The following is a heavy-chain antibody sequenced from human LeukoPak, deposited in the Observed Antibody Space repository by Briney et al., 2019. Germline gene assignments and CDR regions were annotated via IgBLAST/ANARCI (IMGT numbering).Heavy chain of an antibody. CDR1: GFTFNHYS. D-gene: IGHD4-4*01. CDR3: AKDQDYSKLWFDYYYYGMDV. J-gene: IGHJ6*02. CDR2: ISWNGGPV. Sequence: GGSLRLSCAASGFTFNHYSVHWVRQPPGKGLEWVAGISWNGGPVAYADSVRGRFTMSRDNAKNSLFLQMNSLRAEDTAVYYCAKDQDYSKLWFDYYYYGMDVWGQGTTVTVSS. V-gene: IGHV3-9*01.